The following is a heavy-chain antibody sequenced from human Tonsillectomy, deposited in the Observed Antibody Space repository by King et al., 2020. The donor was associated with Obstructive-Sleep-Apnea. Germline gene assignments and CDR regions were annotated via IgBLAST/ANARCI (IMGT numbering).Heavy chain of an antibody. CDR3: ASSGVDYRRYFDL. D-gene: IGHD3-10*01. CDR2: ISYDGSNK. J-gene: IGHJ2*01. Sequence: QVQLVESGGGVVQPGRSLRLSCAASGLTFSSFAMHWVRQVPGKGLEWVAVISYDGSNKYNADSVKGRFTISRDNSKNMLFLQMNSMRPEDTALYYCASSGVDYRRYFDLWGRGTLVTVSS. CDR1: GLTFSSFA. V-gene: IGHV3-30*04.